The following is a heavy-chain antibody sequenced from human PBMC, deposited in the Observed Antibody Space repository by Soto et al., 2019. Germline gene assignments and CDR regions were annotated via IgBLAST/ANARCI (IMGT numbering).Heavy chain of an antibody. CDR2: IIPIFGTA. Sequence: ASVKVSCKASGGTFSSYAISWVRQAPGQGLEWMGGIIPIFGTANYAQKFQGRVTITADESTSTAYMELSSLRSEDTAVYYCANSRDGYKVTVGPFDYWGQGTLVTVSS. CDR1: GGTFSSYA. CDR3: ANSRDGYKVTVGPFDY. D-gene: IGHD5-12*01. J-gene: IGHJ4*02. V-gene: IGHV1-69*13.